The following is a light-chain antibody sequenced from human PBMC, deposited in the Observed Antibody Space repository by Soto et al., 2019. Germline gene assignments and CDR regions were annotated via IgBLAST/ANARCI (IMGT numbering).Light chain of an antibody. Sequence: DIQMTQSPSTLSASVGDSVTITCRARESISSWLAWFQQRPGKAHKLLIQKASILESGVPSRFSGSESGTDFPITLSSQPPDVCATYFCQRHSAKWSFGQGTNVQIK. CDR1: ESISSW. CDR2: KAS. V-gene: IGKV1-5*03. J-gene: IGKJ1*01. CDR3: QRHSAKWS.